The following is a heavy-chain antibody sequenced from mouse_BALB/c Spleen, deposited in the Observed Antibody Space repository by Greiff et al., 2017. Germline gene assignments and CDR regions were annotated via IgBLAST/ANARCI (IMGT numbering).Heavy chain of an antibody. CDR1: GYAFTNYL. CDR2: INPGSGGT. V-gene: IGHV1-54*01. J-gene: IGHJ3*01. CDR3: ARYYYGSAY. D-gene: IGHD1-1*01. Sequence: VQLQQSGAELVRPGTSVKVSCKASGYAFTNYLIEWVKQRPGQGLEWIGVINPGSGGTNYNEKFKGKATLTAGKSSSTAYMQLSSLTSDDSAVYFCARYYYGSAYWGQGTLVTVSA.